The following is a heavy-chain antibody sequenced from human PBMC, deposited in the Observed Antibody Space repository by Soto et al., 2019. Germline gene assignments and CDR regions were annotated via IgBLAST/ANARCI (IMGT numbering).Heavy chain of an antibody. CDR3: AKGNYGDYVSYFDY. CDR1: GGSISSYY. D-gene: IGHD4-17*01. CDR2: ISGSGGST. J-gene: IGHJ4*01. Sequence: PSETLSLTCTVSGGSISSYYWGWVRQAPGKGLEWVSGISGSGGSTYYADSVKGRFTISRDNSRNTLFLQMYSLGADDTAVYYCAKGNYGDYVSYFDYWGRGTLVTVSS. V-gene: IGHV3-23*01.